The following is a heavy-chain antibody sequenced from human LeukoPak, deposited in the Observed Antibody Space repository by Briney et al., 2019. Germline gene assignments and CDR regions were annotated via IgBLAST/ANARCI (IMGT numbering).Heavy chain of an antibody. V-gene: IGHV3-7*01. CDR3: EAFYYDESGWGDASDM. CDR1: GITISSYW. CDR2: IKEDGSEK. Sequence: GGSLRLSCAALGITISSYWMSWVRQAPGKGLEWVANIKEDGSEKYYVDSVKGRFTISRDNAKKSLYLQMNRLRAEDTAVYYCEAFYYDESGWGDASDMWGQGTMVTVSS. D-gene: IGHD3-16*01. J-gene: IGHJ3*02.